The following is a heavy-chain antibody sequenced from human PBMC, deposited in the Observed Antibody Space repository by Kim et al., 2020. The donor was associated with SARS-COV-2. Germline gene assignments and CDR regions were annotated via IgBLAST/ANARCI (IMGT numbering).Heavy chain of an antibody. Sequence: SDTLSLTCTVSGGSISSYDWSWIRQPAGKGLEWIGRIYTSGSTNYNPSLKSRVTMSVDTSKNQFSLKLSSVTAAETEVYYCASWRYSSSWYLRDYYYGM. J-gene: IGHJ6*01. CDR3: ASWRYSSSWYLRDYYYGM. D-gene: IGHD6-13*01. CDR1: GGSISSYD. CDR2: IYTSGST. V-gene: IGHV4-4*07.